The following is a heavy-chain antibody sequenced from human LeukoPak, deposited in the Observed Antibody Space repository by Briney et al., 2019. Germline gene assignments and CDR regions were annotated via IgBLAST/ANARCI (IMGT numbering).Heavy chain of an antibody. Sequence: GGSLRLSCAASGFTFSSYWVHWVRQAPGKGLMFVSRINSDGSSTTYADSAKGRFTISRDNAKNTLYLLMNSLRAEDTAVYYCAREDLGYSYGAWGQGTLVTVSS. V-gene: IGHV3-74*01. CDR3: AREDLGYSYGA. CDR2: INSDGSST. J-gene: IGHJ5*02. CDR1: GFTFSSYW. D-gene: IGHD5-18*01.